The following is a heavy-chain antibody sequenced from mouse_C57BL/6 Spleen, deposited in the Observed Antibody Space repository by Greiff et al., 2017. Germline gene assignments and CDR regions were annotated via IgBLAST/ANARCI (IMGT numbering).Heavy chain of an antibody. J-gene: IGHJ2*01. CDR2: INPYNGGT. D-gene: IGHD3-2*02. CDR1: GYTFTDYY. Sequence: VQLKQSGPVLVKPGASVKMSCKASGYTFTDYYMNWVKQSHGKSLEWIGVINPYNGGTSYNQKFKGKATLTVDKSSSTAYMEPNSLTSEDSAVYYCAKAREATNPFFDYWGQGTTLTVSS. CDR3: AKAREATNPFFDY. V-gene: IGHV1-19*01.